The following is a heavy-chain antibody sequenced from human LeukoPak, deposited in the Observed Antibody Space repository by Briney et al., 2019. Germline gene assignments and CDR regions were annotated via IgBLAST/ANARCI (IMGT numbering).Heavy chain of an antibody. D-gene: IGHD6-13*01. CDR1: GGSFSGYY. V-gene: IGHV4-34*01. Sequence: PSETLSLTCAVYGGSFSGYYWSWIRQPPGKGLEWIGEINHSGSTNYNPSLKSRVTISVDTSKNQFSLKLSSVTAADTAVYYCARAPPSCAAAEFLDIWGQGTMVTVSS. J-gene: IGHJ3*02. CDR3: ARAPPSCAAAEFLDI. CDR2: INHSGST.